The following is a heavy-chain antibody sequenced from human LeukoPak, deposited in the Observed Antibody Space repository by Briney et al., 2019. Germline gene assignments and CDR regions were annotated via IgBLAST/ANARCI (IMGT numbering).Heavy chain of an antibody. J-gene: IGHJ4*02. Sequence: GGSLRLSCAASGFTFSSYAMSWVRQAPGKGLEWVSAISGSGGSTYYADSVKGRFTISRDNSKNTLYLQMNSLRAEDTAVYYCAKELRTAMVLRWYSFDYWGQGTLVTVSS. CDR1: GFTFSSYA. D-gene: IGHD5-18*01. CDR2: ISGSGGST. CDR3: AKELRTAMVLRWYSFDY. V-gene: IGHV3-23*01.